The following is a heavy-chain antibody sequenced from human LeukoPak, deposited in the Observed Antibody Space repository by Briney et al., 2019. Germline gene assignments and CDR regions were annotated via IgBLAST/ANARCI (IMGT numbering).Heavy chain of an antibody. CDR1: GGSFSGYY. D-gene: IGHD2-15*01. V-gene: IGHV4-34*01. CDR2: INHSGST. J-gene: IGHJ4*02. Sequence: SETLSLTCAVYGGSFSGYYWSWIRQPPGKGLEWIGEINHSGSTNYNPSLKSRVTISVDTSKNQFSLKLSSVTAADTAVYFAVVAATRGLPDYWGQGTLVTVSP. CDR3: VVAATRGLPDY.